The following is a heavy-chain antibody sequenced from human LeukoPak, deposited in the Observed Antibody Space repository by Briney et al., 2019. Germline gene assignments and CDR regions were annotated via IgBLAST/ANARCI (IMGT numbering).Heavy chain of an antibody. D-gene: IGHD6-19*01. CDR3: ALIAVAATPYGMDV. CDR2: ISYGGSNK. CDR1: GFTFSSYG. J-gene: IGHJ6*02. Sequence: PGGSLRLSCAASGFTFSSYGMHWVRQAPGKGLEWVAVISYGGSNKYYADSVKGRFTISRDNSKNTLYLQMNTLRAEDTAVYYCALIAVAATPYGMDVWGQGTTVTVSS. V-gene: IGHV3-30*03.